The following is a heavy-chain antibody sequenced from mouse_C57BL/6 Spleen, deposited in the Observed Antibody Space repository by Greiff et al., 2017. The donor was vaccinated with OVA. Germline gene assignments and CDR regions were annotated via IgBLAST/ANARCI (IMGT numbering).Heavy chain of an antibody. CDR1: GYTFTSYW. CDR3: ARCPHYYGPYWYFDV. D-gene: IGHD1-2*01. Sequence: QVQLKQPGTELVKPGASVKLSCKASGYTFTSYWMHWVKQRPGQGLEWIGNINPSNGGTNYNEKFKSKATLTVDKSSSTAYMQLSSLTSEDSAVYYCARCPHYYGPYWYFDVWGTGTTVTVSS. CDR2: INPSNGGT. V-gene: IGHV1-53*01. J-gene: IGHJ1*03.